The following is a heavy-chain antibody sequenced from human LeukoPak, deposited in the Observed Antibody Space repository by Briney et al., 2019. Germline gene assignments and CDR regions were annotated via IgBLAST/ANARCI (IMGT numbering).Heavy chain of an antibody. V-gene: IGHV4-31*03. J-gene: IGHJ4*02. CDR2: IYYSGST. CDR3: AREVSSRQWQFDY. CDR1: GGSISSGGYC. D-gene: IGHD6-19*01. Sequence: SQTLSLTCTVSGGSISSGGYCWSWLRQHPGTGLEWFGYIYYSGSTYYNPSRKSRVTISVYTSKNQFSLKLSSVTAAAAPFYSCAREVSSRQWQFDYWGQGTLVTDS.